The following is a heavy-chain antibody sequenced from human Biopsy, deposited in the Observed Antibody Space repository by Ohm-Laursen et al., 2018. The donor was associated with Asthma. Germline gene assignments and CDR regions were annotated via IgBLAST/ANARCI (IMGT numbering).Heavy chain of an antibody. CDR2: ISSSSSYI. Sequence: SLRLSCAASGFTFSSYSMNWVRQAPGKGLEWVSSISSSSSYIYYADSVKGRFTISRDNAKNSLYLQMNSLSAEDTAVYYCARVDTIFGVVIPIYYYYGMDVWGQGTTVTVSS. V-gene: IGHV3-21*01. D-gene: IGHD3-3*01. CDR3: ARVDTIFGVVIPIYYYYGMDV. CDR1: GFTFSSYS. J-gene: IGHJ6*02.